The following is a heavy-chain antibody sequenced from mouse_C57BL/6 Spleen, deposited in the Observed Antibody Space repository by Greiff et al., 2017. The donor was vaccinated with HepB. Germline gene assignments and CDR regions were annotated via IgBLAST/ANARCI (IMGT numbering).Heavy chain of an antibody. CDR3: ARGGYYGEGIYFDY. CDR2: INPGSGGT. D-gene: IGHD1-1*01. CDR1: GYAFTNYL. Sequence: QVQLQQSGAELVRPGTSVKVSCKASGYAFTNYLIEWVKQRPGQGLEWIGVINPGSGGTNYNEKFKGKATLTADKSSSTAYMQLSSLTSEDSAVYFCARGGYYGEGIYFDYWGQGTTLTVSS. V-gene: IGHV1-54*01. J-gene: IGHJ2*01.